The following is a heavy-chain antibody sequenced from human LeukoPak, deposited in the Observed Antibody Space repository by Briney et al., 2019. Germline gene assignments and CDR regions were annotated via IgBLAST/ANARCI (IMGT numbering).Heavy chain of an antibody. CDR2: ISNSGST. CDR3: ARGVTTPLDAFDI. CDR1: GGSISSSNW. Sequence: SGTLSLTCGVSGGSISSSNWWSWMRQPPGKGLKWTGYISNSGSTNYNPSLKSRLTISVDMSKNQLSLKLSSVTAADTAVYYCARGVTTPLDAFDIWGQGTLVTVSS. V-gene: IGHV4-4*02. J-gene: IGHJ3*02. D-gene: IGHD1-26*01.